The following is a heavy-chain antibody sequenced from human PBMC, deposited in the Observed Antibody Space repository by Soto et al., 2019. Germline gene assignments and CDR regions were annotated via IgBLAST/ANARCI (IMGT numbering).Heavy chain of an antibody. CDR3: TRLGYSSGWRDY. V-gene: IGHV3-73*02. CDR2: IRRKSNNYAT. CDR1: GLNFSASV. Sequence: EVQLVESGGGLVPPGGSLTLSCVASGLNFSASVVHWVRQASGKGLEWVGRIRRKSNNYATAYAASVRGRFTVSRDDSKSTAYLQMNSLNIEDTAVYYCTRLGYSSGWRDYWGQGALVTVSS. J-gene: IGHJ4*02. D-gene: IGHD6-19*01.